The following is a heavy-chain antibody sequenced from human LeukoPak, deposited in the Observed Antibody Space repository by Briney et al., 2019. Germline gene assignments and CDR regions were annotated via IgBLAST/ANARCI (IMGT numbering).Heavy chain of an antibody. V-gene: IGHV1-2*02. Sequence: ASVKVSCKASGYTFTGYYMHWVRQAPGQGLEWMGWINPNSGGTNYAQKFQGRVTMTRDTSISTAYMELSRLRSDDTAVYYCARTSTVVTPLDYFDYWGQGTLVTVSS. J-gene: IGHJ4*02. CDR1: GYTFTGYY. D-gene: IGHD4-23*01. CDR3: ARTSTVVTPLDYFDY. CDR2: INPNSGGT.